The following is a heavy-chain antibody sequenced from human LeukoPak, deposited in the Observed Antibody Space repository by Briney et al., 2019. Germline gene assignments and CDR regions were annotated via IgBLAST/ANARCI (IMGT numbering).Heavy chain of an antibody. V-gene: IGHV3-33*01. CDR1: GFTFSSYG. CDR3: ARNIPGSYYFDY. D-gene: IGHD3-10*01. CDR2: IWFDGSNT. Sequence: GGSLRLSCAASGFTFSSYGMHWVRQAPGEGLEWVAVIWFDGSNTYYADSVKGRFTISRDNSKNTLYLQMNSLRAEDTAVFYCARNIPGSYYFDYWGQGTLVTVSS. J-gene: IGHJ4*02.